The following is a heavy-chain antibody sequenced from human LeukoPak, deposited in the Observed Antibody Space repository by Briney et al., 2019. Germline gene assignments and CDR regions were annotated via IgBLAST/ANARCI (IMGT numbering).Heavy chain of an antibody. J-gene: IGHJ4*02. CDR3: AKSFGIAAAGIDY. CDR1: GFTFSSYG. CDR2: IRYDGSNK. V-gene: IGHV3-30*02. Sequence: AGSLRLSCAASGFTFSSYGMHWVRQAPGKGLEWVAFIRYDGSNKYYADSVKGRFTISRDNSKNTLYLQMNSLRAEDTAVYYCAKSFGIAAAGIDYWGQGTLVTVSS. D-gene: IGHD6-13*01.